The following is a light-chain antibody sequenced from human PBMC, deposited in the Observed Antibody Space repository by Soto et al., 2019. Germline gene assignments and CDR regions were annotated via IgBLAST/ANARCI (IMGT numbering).Light chain of an antibody. CDR1: QSVSSTY. J-gene: IGKJ1*01. V-gene: IGKV3-20*01. CDR3: QQYGSSTRT. Sequence: EIVWKQSAGTMSLSPGKRATISCWASQSVSSTYLAWYQQKPGQPPRLLMYGASTRATGIPDRFSVSGSGTDFTLTISRLENEDFAVFYCQQYGSSTRTFCQGTKVDIK. CDR2: GAS.